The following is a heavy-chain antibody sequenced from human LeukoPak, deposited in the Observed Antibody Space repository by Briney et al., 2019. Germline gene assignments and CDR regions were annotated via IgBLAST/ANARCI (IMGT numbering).Heavy chain of an antibody. J-gene: IGHJ6*02. Sequence: GGSLGLSCAASGFTFSSYAMSWVRQAPGKGLEWVSAISGSGGSTYYADSVKGRFTISRDNSKNTLYLQMNSLRAEDTAVYYCAKGITIFGRNYYGMDVWGQGPRSPSP. CDR2: ISGSGGST. V-gene: IGHV3-23*01. CDR1: GFTFSSYA. D-gene: IGHD3-3*01. CDR3: AKGITIFGRNYYGMDV.